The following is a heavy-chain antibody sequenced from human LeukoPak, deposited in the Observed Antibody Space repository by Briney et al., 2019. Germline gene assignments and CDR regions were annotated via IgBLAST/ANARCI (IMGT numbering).Heavy chain of an antibody. V-gene: IGHV3-53*01. J-gene: IGHJ4*02. CDR3: AKRSLSGSYLGFDY. Sequence: GGSLRLSCVASGFTVSSNYMSWVRQAPGKGLEWVSVIYSGGSTYYADSVKGRFTISRDNSKNTLYLQMNSLRAEDTAIYYCAKRSLSGSYLGFDYWGQGTLVTVSS. CDR1: GFTVSSNY. CDR2: IYSGGST. D-gene: IGHD1-26*01.